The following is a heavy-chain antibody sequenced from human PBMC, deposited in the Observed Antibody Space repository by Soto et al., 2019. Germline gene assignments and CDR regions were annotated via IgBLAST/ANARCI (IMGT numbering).Heavy chain of an antibody. Sequence: SVKLSCKASGYTFNSYYMQWVQHAPGQGLEWMGIINPSGGSTSYAQKFQGRVTMTRDTSTSTVYMELSSLRSEDTAVYYCASFSDVGVVAADAYCFDYWGQRTLVTVYS. V-gene: IGHV1-46*02. CDR3: ASFSDVGVVAADAYCFDY. J-gene: IGHJ4*02. CDR1: GYTFNSYY. CDR2: INPSGGST. D-gene: IGHD2-15*01.